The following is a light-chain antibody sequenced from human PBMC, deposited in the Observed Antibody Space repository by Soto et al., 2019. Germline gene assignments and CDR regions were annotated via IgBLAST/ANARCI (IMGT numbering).Light chain of an antibody. J-gene: IGKJ1*01. CDR2: AAS. CDR3: QQSYSTPPWT. V-gene: IGKV1-39*01. CDR1: QSIVTY. Sequence: DIQMTQSPSSLSASVGDRVTITCRASQSIVTYLNWYLQKPGKAPKLLIYAASNLQSGVPSRFSGSGSGTDFTRTISSLQPEDFAAYFCQQSYSTPPWTFGQGTKVDIK.